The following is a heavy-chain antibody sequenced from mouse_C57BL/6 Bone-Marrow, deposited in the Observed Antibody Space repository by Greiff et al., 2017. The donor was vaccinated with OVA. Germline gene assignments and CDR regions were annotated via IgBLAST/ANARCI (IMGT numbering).Heavy chain of an antibody. CDR2: INPNNGGT. V-gene: IGHV1-18*01. CDR3: AREGDYGPAWFAY. Sequence: VHVKQSGPELVKPGASVKIPCKASGYTFTDYNMDWVKQSHGKSLEWIGDINPNNGGTIYNQKFKGKATLTVDKSSSTAYMELRSLTSEDTAVYYCAREGDYGPAWFAYWGQGTLVTVSA. CDR1: GYTFTDYN. D-gene: IGHD2-4*01. J-gene: IGHJ3*01.